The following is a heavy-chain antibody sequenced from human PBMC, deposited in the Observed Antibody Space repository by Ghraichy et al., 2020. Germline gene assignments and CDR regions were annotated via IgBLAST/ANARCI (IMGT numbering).Heavy chain of an antibody. CDR3: ARGPRQNYYDSSGYYCYDY. J-gene: IGHJ4*02. Sequence: SETLSLTCAVYGGSFSGYYWSWIRQPPGKGLEWIGEINHSGSTNYNPSLKSRVTISVDTSKNQFSLKLSSVTAADTAVYYCARGPRQNYYDSSGYYCYDYWGQGTLVTVSS. V-gene: IGHV4-34*01. CDR1: GGSFSGYY. CDR2: INHSGST. D-gene: IGHD3-22*01.